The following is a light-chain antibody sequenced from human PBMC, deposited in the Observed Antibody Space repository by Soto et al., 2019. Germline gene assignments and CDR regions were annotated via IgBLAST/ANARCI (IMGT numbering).Light chain of an antibody. CDR3: QTWGTAIHDVV. V-gene: IGLV4-69*01. CDR1: SGHNSYA. Sequence: QLVLTQSPSASASLGASVKLTCTLSSGHNSYAIAWHQQQPEKGPRYLMKLNSDGSHSKGDGIPNRFSGSSSGTERHLTISSLQSEDEADYYCQTWGTAIHDVVFGGGTKLTAL. J-gene: IGLJ2*01. CDR2: LNSDGSH.